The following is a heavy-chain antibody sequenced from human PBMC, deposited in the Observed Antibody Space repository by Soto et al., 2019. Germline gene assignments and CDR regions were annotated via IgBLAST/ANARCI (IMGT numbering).Heavy chain of an antibody. J-gene: IGHJ4*02. CDR3: ARGSFNDRSFGFDC. V-gene: IGHV4-59*01. D-gene: IGHD3-10*01. Sequence: SETLSLTCTVSNGSISSYYWNWIRQPPGKGLEWIGYIYSSGYTNYNASLKTRVTMSVDTSKNQFSLKLSSVSAADTAVYYCARGSFNDRSFGFDCWGQGALVTVSS. CDR2: IYSSGYT. CDR1: NGSISSYY.